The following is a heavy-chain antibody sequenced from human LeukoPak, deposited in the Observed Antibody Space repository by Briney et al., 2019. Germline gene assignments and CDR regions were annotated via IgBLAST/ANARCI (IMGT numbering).Heavy chain of an antibody. CDR3: ATRRGDSSSWYRRSVY. Sequence: PSETLSLTCAVYGGSFSGYYWSWIRQPPGKGLEWIWEINHSGSTNYNPSLKSRVTISVDTSKNQFSPKLSAVTAADTAVYYCATRRGDSSSWYRRSVYCGQGTLVTVSS. J-gene: IGHJ4*02. V-gene: IGHV4-34*01. CDR2: INHSGST. CDR1: GGSFSGYY. D-gene: IGHD6-13*01.